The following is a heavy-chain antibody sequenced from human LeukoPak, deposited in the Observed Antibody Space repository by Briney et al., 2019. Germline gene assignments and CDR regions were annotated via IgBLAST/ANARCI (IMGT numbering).Heavy chain of an antibody. V-gene: IGHV4-30-2*01. CDR3: ASIGYCSSTSCYTAGDSDY. D-gene: IGHD2-2*02. CDR2: IYDSGST. CDR1: GGSISSGGYY. J-gene: IGHJ4*02. Sequence: SETLSLTCTVSGGSISSGGYYWSWIRQPPGKGMEWIGYIYDSGSTYYNPSLKSRVTISVDRSKNQFSLKLSSVTAADTAVYYCASIGYCSSTSCYTAGDSDYWGQGTLVTVSS.